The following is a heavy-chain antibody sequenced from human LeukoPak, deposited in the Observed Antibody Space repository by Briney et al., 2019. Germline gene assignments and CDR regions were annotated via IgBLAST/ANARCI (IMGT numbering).Heavy chain of an antibody. D-gene: IGHD3-9*01. J-gene: IGHJ4*02. CDR1: GFTFSSYA. CDR3: AKALTGYPFDY. V-gene: IGHV3-23*01. CDR2: ISGGGGGT. Sequence: GGSLRLSCAASGFTFSSYAMSWVRQAPGKGLEWVSGISGGGGGTYYADSVKGRFTISRDNSKSTLYLQMNSLRAEDTAVYYCAKALTGYPFDYWGQGTLVTVSS.